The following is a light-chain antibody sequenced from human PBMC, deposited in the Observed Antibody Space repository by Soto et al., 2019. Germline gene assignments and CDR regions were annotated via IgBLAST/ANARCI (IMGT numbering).Light chain of an antibody. CDR1: QGIGSY. V-gene: IGKV1-9*01. Sequence: DLPLTQSPSFLSASVGDRVTITCRASQGIGSYLGWYQQTPGKAPKLLIYGASTLHSGVPSRFSGSGSGTEFTLIVSSLQPEDVATYYCQQLNTYPAFGGGTKVEI. CDR3: QQLNTYPA. CDR2: GAS. J-gene: IGKJ4*01.